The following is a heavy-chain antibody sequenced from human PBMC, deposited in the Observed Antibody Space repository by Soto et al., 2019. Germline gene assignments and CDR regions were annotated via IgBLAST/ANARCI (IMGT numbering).Heavy chain of an antibody. CDR2: IIPIFGTA. D-gene: IGHD2-2*03. V-gene: IGHV1-69*01. J-gene: IGHJ5*02. CDR3: ARGRKATVDINWFDP. Sequence: QVQLVQSGAEVKKPGSSVKVSCKASGGTFSSYAISWVRQAPGQGLEWMGGIIPIFGTANYAQKFQGRVTLTADESPSTAYMELSSLRSEYTAVYYCARGRKATVDINWFDPWGQGTLVTVSS. CDR1: GGTFSSYA.